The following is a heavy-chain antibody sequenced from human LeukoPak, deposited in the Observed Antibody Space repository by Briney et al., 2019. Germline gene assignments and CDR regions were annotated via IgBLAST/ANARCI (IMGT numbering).Heavy chain of an antibody. CDR2: IKEDGSEE. V-gene: IGHV3-7*01. CDR1: GFTLNSYL. D-gene: IGHD1-14*01. CDR3: ARSNPNKNALDL. Sequence: QPGGSLRLSCAASGFTLNSYLMSWVRQAPGRGLEWVANIKEDGSEESYLDSVKGRFTVSRDNAKNSLFLQMNSLRGEDTAVYYCARSNPNKNALDLWGQGTMVTISS. J-gene: IGHJ3*01.